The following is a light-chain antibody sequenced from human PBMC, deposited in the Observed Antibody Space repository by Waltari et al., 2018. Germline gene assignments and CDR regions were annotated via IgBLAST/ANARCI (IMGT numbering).Light chain of an antibody. J-gene: IGKJ1*01. CDR1: QCISNY. Sequence: DIQMTQSPSSLSASVGGRVTITCRASQCISNYLAWYQQKPGKVPKLLIYDASTLQSGVPSRFSGSGSGTDFTLTISSLQPEDVATYYCQKYNSAPWTFGQGTKVEIK. CDR3: QKYNSAPWT. CDR2: DAS. V-gene: IGKV1-27*01.